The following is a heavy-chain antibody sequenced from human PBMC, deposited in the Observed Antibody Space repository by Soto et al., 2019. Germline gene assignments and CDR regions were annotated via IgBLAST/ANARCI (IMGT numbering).Heavy chain of an antibody. D-gene: IGHD5-12*01. V-gene: IGHV4-59*12. CDR3: ARDGWLQPTRY. Sequence: SETLSLTCTVSGGSIISYYWSWIRQPPGKGLAWIGYIYYSGSTNYNPSLKGRFTISRDNAKNSLYLQMNSLRAEDTAVYYCARDGWLQPTRYWGQGTLVTVSS. CDR1: GGSIISYY. J-gene: IGHJ4*02. CDR2: IYYSGST.